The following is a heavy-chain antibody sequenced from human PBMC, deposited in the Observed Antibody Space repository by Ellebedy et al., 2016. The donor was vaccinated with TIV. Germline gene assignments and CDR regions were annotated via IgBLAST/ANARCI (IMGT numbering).Heavy chain of an antibody. J-gene: IGHJ4*02. CDR1: GFTFSNYG. V-gene: IGHV3-30-3*01. CDR2: ISYVGSNK. Sequence: PGGPLRLSCAASGFTFSNYGMHWVRQAPGKGLDWMAVISYVGSNKYYADPVKRRISVSRANSKNTLYLQMNSLRAEDTALYYCAKGRKLIRSSSLDYWGQGTLVTVSS. D-gene: IGHD3-22*01. CDR3: AKGRKLIRSSSLDY.